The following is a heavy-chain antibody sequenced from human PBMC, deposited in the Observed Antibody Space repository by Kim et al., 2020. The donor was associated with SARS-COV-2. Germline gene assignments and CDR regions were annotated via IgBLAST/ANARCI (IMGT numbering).Heavy chain of an antibody. Sequence: GGSLRLSCAASGISFPYFAMHWVRQAPGRGLVWVAIIWYDESTEYYADSVKGRFTISRDNSKDTLYLQMNSLRVGDTAVYYCVKDGRETLCYFQMNVWGQGATVAVS. J-gene: IGHJ6*02. V-gene: IGHV3-33*06. D-gene: IGHD2-15*01. CDR3: VKDGRETLCYFQMNV. CDR1: GISFPYFA. CDR2: IWYDESTE.